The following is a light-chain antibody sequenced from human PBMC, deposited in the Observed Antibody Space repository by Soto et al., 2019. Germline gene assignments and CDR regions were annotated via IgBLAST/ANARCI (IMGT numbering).Light chain of an antibody. J-gene: IGKJ1*01. CDR2: GAS. CDR3: QQYYSSPRT. CDR1: QSISSAY. Sequence: IRWTQYTGPLSLSHGESATLSCRPSQSISSAYLAWYQQKPGQAPRLLLYGASSRATGIPERFSGSGSGTDFTLSISRLEPEDFTVYYCQQYYSSPRTFGHGTKVDI. V-gene: IGKV3-20*01.